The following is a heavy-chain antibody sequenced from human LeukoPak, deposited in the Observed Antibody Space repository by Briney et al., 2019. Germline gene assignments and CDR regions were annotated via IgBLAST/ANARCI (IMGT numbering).Heavy chain of an antibody. V-gene: IGHV4-34*01. CDR3: ARWRIAVAGTRRLWYFDL. Sequence: PETLSLTCAVYGGSFSGYYWSWIRQPPGKGLEWIGEINHSGSTNYNPSLKSRVTISVDTSKNQFSLKLSSVTAADTAVYYCARWRIAVAGTRRLWYFDLWGRGTLVTVSS. J-gene: IGHJ2*01. D-gene: IGHD6-19*01. CDR2: INHSGST. CDR1: GGSFSGYY.